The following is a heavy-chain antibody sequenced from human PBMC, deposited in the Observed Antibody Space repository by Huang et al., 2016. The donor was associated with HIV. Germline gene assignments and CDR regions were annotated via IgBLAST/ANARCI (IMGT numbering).Heavy chain of an antibody. D-gene: IGHD6-19*01. Sequence: QVQLVESGGGLVQPGGSLRLSWAASGFTFTNYAINWVRQAPGKGLEWVAFISDDGRNKFYADSVKGRFTISRDNSKSTLYLLMNSLRVDDTALYYCARSAVPGDGDWFDPWGQGTLVTVSS. CDR1: GFTFTNYA. J-gene: IGHJ5*02. V-gene: IGHV3-30*04. CDR2: ISDDGRNK. CDR3: ARSAVPGDGDWFDP.